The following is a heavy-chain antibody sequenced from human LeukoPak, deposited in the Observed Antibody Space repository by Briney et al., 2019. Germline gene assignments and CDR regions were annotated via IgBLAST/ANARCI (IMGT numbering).Heavy chain of an antibody. J-gene: IGHJ5*02. CDR3: ARGPSLYCGSTSCWENDKWFDP. V-gene: IGHV4-4*07. D-gene: IGHD2-2*01. Sequence: SETLSLTCIVSGGSISSYYWSWIRQPAGKGLEWIGRIYSSGSTNYNPSLKSRVTMSVDTSKNQFSLKLSSVTAADTAVYYCARGPSLYCGSTSCWENDKWFDPWGQGTLVTVSS. CDR2: IYSSGST. CDR1: GGSISSYY.